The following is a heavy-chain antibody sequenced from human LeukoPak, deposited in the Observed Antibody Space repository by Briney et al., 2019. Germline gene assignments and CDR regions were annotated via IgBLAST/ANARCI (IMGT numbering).Heavy chain of an antibody. CDR1: GFTFSSYS. CDR3: ARASQGLYFDY. J-gene: IGHJ4*02. Sequence: GGSLRLSCAASGFTFSSYSMNWVRQAPGKGLEWVSSISSSSSYIYYADSVKGRFAISRDNAKNSLYLQMNSLRAEDTAVYYCARASQGLYFDYWGQGTLVTVSS. V-gene: IGHV3-21*01. D-gene: IGHD3-22*01. CDR2: ISSSSSYI.